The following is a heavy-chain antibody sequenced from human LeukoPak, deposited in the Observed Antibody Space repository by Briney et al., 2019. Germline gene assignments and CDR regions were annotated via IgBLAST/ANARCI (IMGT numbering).Heavy chain of an antibody. CDR1: GFTFSSYA. CDR2: ISGSGGST. CDR3: AKYNSGWDEDY. Sequence: PGGSLRLSCAASGFTFSSYAMSWVRQAPGKGLEWVSAISGSGGSTYYADSVKGRFTISRDNSKNTVFLQMNSLRAEDTALYYCAKYNSGWDEDYWGQGTLVTVSS. D-gene: IGHD6-19*01. V-gene: IGHV3-23*01. J-gene: IGHJ4*02.